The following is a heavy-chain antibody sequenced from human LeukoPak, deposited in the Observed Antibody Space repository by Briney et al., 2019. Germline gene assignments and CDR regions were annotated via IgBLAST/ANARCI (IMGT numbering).Heavy chain of an antibody. CDR1: GFTFSSYA. D-gene: IGHD6-13*01. V-gene: IGHV3-23*01. J-gene: IGHJ4*02. Sequence: PGGSLRLSCVGSGFTFSSYAMSWVRQAPGKGLEWVSAMSATDGRTYYADSVKGRFTISRDNSKNTLYLQMNSLRAEDTAIYYCAKVGNTWYFGTWGQGTLVTVSS. CDR2: MSATDGRT. CDR3: AKVGNTWYFGT.